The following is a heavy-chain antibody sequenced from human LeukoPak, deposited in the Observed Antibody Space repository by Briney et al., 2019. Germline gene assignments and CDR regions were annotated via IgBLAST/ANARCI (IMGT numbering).Heavy chain of an antibody. D-gene: IGHD5-18*01. J-gene: IGHJ6*03. CDR3: ARGTGYSYGYHYYYYYYMDV. V-gene: IGHV1-8*01. CDR2: MNPNSGNT. Sequence: ASVKVSCKASGYTFTSYDINWVRQATGQGLEWMGWMNPNSGNTGYAQKFQGRVTMTRNTSISTAYMGLSSLRSEDTAVYYCARGTGYSYGYHYYYYYYMDVWGKGTTVTVSS. CDR1: GYTFTSYD.